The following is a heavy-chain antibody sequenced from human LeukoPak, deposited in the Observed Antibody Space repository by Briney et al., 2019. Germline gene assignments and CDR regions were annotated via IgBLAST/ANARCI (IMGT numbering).Heavy chain of an antibody. CDR2: ISSSGST. Sequence: SETLSLTCTVSGGSISSYYWNWIRQPPGKELEWIGYISSSGSTNYIPSLKSRVTISIDTSKNQFSLKLSSVTAADTAVYYCARVVGATVYNWFDPWGQGTLVTVSS. CDR3: ARVVGATVYNWFDP. V-gene: IGHV4-59*01. CDR1: GGSISSYY. J-gene: IGHJ5*02. D-gene: IGHD1-26*01.